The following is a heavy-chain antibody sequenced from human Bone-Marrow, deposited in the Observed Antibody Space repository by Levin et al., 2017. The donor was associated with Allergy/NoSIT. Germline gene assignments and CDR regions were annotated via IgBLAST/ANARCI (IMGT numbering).Heavy chain of an antibody. CDR2: IIPIFGTA. CDR3: ARDLVDIVVVPAATQNGPAQETYYYYGMDV. Sequence: SVKVSCKASGGTFSSYAISWVRQAPGQGLEWMGGIIPIFGTANYAQKFQGRVTITADESTSTAYMELSSLRSEDTAVYYCARDLVDIVVVPAATQNGPAQETYYYYGMDVWGQGTTVTVSS. CDR1: GGTFSSYA. J-gene: IGHJ6*02. V-gene: IGHV1-69*13. D-gene: IGHD2-2*03.